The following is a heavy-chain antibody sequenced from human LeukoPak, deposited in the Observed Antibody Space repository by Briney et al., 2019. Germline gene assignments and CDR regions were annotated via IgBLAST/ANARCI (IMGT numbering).Heavy chain of an antibody. D-gene: IGHD5-18*01. CDR3: ARYSYALYYFDY. J-gene: IGHJ4*02. V-gene: IGHV3-23*01. CDR1: GFTFSSYA. Sequence: GGSLRLSGAASGFTFSSYAMSWVRQAPGKGLEWVSTISGSGGGTYYADSVKGRFTISRDNAKNSLYLQMNSLRAEDTAVYYCARYSYALYYFDYWGQGTLVTVSS. CDR2: ISGSGGGT.